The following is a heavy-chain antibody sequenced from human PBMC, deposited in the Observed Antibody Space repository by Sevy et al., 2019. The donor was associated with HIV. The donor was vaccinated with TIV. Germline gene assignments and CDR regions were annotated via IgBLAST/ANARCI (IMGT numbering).Heavy chain of an antibody. D-gene: IGHD1-1*01. CDR1: GGSISSGDYY. V-gene: IGHV4-30-4*01. Sequence: SETLSLTCTVSGGSISSGDYYWSWIRQPPGKGLEWIGYIYYSGSTYYNPSLKSRVTISVDTSKNQFSLKLSSVTAADTAVYYCARTGRLLWLDYWGQGTLVTVSS. CDR3: ARTGRLLWLDY. CDR2: IYYSGST. J-gene: IGHJ4*02.